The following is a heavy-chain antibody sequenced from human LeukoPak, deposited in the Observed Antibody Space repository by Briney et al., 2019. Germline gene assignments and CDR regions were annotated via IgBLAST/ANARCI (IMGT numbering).Heavy chain of an antibody. J-gene: IGHJ4*02. CDR1: GFTFSSYA. D-gene: IGHD3-16*01. CDR2: ISGSGGST. Sequence: GGSLGLSCAASGFTFSSYAMSWVRQAPGKGLEWVSAISGSGGSTYYADSVKGRFTISRDNSKNTLHLQMISLRAEDTAVYYCARDQGAWGYGYNFDYWGQGTLLTVSS. V-gene: IGHV3-23*01. CDR3: ARDQGAWGYGYNFDY.